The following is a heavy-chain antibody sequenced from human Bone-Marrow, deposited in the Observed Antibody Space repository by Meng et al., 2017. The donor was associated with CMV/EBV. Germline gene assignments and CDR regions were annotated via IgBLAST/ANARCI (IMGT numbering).Heavy chain of an antibody. CDR3: ARGRGGIIAARYHFDY. D-gene: IGHD6-6*01. CDR1: GYTFTGYY. V-gene: IGHV1-2*02. Sequence: ASVKVSCKASGYTFTGYYMHWVRQAPGQGLEWMGWINPNSGGTNYAQKFQGRVTMTRDTSISTAYMELSRLRSDDTAVYYCARGRGGIIAARYHFDYWGQGTLVTSPQ. J-gene: IGHJ4*02. CDR2: INPNSGGT.